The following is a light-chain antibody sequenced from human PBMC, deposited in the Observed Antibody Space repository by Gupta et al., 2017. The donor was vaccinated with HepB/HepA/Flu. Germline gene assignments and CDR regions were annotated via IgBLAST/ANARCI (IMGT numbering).Light chain of an antibody. J-gene: IGLJ1*01. CDR2: GNS. CDR3: QAYDSSLSGYV. CDR1: SSNIVAGYD. V-gene: IGLV1-40*01. Sequence: SALTQPLSLSGAPGQRVTVYCTGSSSNIVAGYDVHWYQQLPGTAPKLLIYGNSNRPSGVPERFSGSKSGTSASLAITGLQAEDEADYYCQAYDSSLSGYVFGTGTKVTVL.